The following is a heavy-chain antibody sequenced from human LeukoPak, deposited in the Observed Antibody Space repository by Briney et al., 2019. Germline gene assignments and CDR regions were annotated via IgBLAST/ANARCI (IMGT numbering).Heavy chain of an antibody. Sequence: PSETLSLTCPVSGGSISSSCYYWGWIRQPPGKGLEGIGSIYYSGSTYYNPSLKTRVTISVATSKNQLSLKLSAVTAADRAAVYCARRADFWSGYLRWLFDYWGQGTLVTVSS. CDR1: GGSISSSCYY. CDR3: ARRADFWSGYLRWLFDY. V-gene: IGHV4-39*01. J-gene: IGHJ4*02. CDR2: IYYSGST. D-gene: IGHD3-3*01.